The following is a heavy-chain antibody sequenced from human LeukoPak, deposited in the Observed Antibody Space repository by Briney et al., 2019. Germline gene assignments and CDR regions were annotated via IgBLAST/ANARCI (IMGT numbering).Heavy chain of an antibody. CDR3: ARDRSSPMGAYNWFDP. CDR2: IYYSGST. V-gene: IGHV4-31*03. D-gene: IGHD6-13*01. Sequence: SETLSLTCTVSGGSISSGGYYWSWIRQHPGKGLEWIGYIYYSGSTYYNPSLKSRVTISVDTSKNQFSLKLSSVTAADTAVYYCARDRSSPMGAYNWFDPWGQETLVTVSS. CDR1: GGSISSGGYY. J-gene: IGHJ5*02.